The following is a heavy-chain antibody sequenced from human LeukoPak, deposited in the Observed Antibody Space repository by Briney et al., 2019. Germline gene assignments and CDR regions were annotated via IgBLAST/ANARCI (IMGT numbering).Heavy chain of an antibody. Sequence: SETLSLTCTVSGGSISSYYLSWMRQSPGHGLEWIGYNYYSWNTNYNPSLKSRVTISVDTPKNQCSLKLSSLSAADTAVYYCARCFADTALDHWGQGTPVTVSS. CDR1: GGSISSYY. CDR2: NYYSWNT. D-gene: IGHD5-18*01. CDR3: ARCFADTALDH. J-gene: IGHJ4*02. V-gene: IGHV4-59*01.